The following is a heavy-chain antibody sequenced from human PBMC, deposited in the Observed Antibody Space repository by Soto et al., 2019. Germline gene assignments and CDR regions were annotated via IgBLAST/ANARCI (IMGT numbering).Heavy chain of an antibody. D-gene: IGHD1-26*01. CDR1: GFTFGNAW. CDR2: IKSKTDGGTT. V-gene: IGHV3-15*01. Sequence: PGWSLRLSCAASGFTFGNAWMSWVRQGPGKGLEWVGRIKSKTDGGTTDYAAPVKGRFTISRDDSKNTLYLQMKSLKTQATAVNYCTTGAVGEYWGQGTPVTLPS. J-gene: IGHJ4*02. CDR3: TTGAVGEY.